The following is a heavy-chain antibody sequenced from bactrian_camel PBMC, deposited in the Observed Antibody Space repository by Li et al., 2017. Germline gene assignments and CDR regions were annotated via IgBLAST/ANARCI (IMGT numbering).Heavy chain of an antibody. CDR2: IDMDGRS. J-gene: IGHJ4*01. CDR3: AADYRRGWSCSVDRSDYND. CDR1: GYTVRGAC. Sequence: SCAASGYTVRGACMGWFRHGRGKQGEGVATIDMDGRSTYADSVKGQFTISKDNAKKTMYLEMNNLLPEDSAAYYCAADYRRGWSCSVDRSDYNDWGQGTQVTVS. V-gene: IGHV3S53*01. D-gene: IGHD2*01.